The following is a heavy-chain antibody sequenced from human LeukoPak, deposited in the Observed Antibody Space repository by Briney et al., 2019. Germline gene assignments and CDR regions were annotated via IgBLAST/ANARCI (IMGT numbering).Heavy chain of an antibody. V-gene: IGHV5-51*01. CDR3: ARQPPGRYGKDV. D-gene: IGHD3-9*01. CDR2: IYPVDSDT. J-gene: IGHJ6*02. Sequence: GESLKISCQASGYSFTTNWIGWVRQMPGKGLEWMGIIYPVDSDTRYSPSFQGQVTISADKSITTAYLQWSSLKASDTAMYYCARQPPGRYGKDVWGQGTMVTVSS. CDR1: GYSFTTNW.